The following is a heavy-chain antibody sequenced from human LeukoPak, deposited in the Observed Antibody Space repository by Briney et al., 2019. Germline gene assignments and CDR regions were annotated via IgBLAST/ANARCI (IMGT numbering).Heavy chain of an antibody. V-gene: IGHV3-66*01. CDR3: ARSGRRGYSYGYRFKYYFDY. D-gene: IGHD5-18*01. J-gene: IGHJ4*02. CDR2: IYSGGST. Sequence: GGSLRLSCAASEFSVGSNYMTWVRQAPGKGLEWVSLIYSGGSTYYADSVKGRFTISRDNSKNTLYLQMNTLRAEDTAVYYCARSGRRGYSYGYRFKYYFDYWGQGTLVTVSS. CDR1: EFSVGSNY.